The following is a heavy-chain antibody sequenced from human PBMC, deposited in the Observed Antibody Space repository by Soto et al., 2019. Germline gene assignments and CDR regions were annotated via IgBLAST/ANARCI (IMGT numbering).Heavy chain of an antibody. V-gene: IGHV3-33*01. CDR1: GFTFSSYG. D-gene: IGHD5-18*01. Sequence: PGGPLRLSCAASGFTFSSYGMHWVRQAPGKGLEWVAVIWYDGSNKYYADSVKGRFTISRDNSKNTLYLQMNSLRAEDTAVYYCARVDTAMDFDYWGQGTLVTVSS. J-gene: IGHJ4*02. CDR3: ARVDTAMDFDY. CDR2: IWYDGSNK.